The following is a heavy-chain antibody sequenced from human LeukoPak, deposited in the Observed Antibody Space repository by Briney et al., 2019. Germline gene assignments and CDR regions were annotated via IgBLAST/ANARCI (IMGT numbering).Heavy chain of an antibody. Sequence: GGSLRLSCAASGFTVSSNYMSWVRQAPGKGLEWVSVIYSGGSTYYADSVKGRFTIYRDNSKNTLYLQMNSLRAEDTAVYYCARVKSSGWYSDYWGQGTLVTVSS. CDR3: ARVKSSGWYSDY. CDR2: IYSGGST. J-gene: IGHJ4*02. D-gene: IGHD6-19*01. V-gene: IGHV3-53*01. CDR1: GFTVSSNY.